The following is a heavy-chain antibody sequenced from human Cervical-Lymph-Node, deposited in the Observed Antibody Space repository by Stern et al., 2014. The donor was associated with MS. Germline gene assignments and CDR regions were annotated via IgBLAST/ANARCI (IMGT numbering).Heavy chain of an antibody. CDR2: LYSGGDT. V-gene: IGHV3-66*01. D-gene: IGHD4-17*01. CDR3: ARAYDYGDSYGMDV. CDR1: GFTVSSSF. Sequence: EVQLVQSGGGLVQPGGSLRLSCAASGFTVSSSFMSWVRQAPGKGLEWISVLYSGGDTYYADSVKGRFTISSDNSKNTLYLQMNSLRAEDTAVYYCARAYDYGDSYGMDVWGQGTTVTVSS. J-gene: IGHJ6*01.